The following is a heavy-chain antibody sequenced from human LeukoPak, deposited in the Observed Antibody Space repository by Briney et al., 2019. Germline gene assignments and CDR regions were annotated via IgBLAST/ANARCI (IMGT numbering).Heavy chain of an antibody. Sequence: GGSLRLSCAASGFTFSSYAMHWVRQAPGKGLEWVAVISYDGSNKYYADSVKGRFTISRDNSKNTLYLQMNSLRAEDTAVYYCAREDYYYYHGMDVWGQGTTVTVSS. CDR2: ISYDGSNK. J-gene: IGHJ6*02. CDR3: AREDYYYYHGMDV. CDR1: GFTFSSYA. V-gene: IGHV3-30*04.